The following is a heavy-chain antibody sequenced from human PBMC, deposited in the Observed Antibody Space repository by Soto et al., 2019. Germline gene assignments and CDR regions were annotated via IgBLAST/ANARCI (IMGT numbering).Heavy chain of an antibody. V-gene: IGHV1-69*01. CDR2: IIPIFGTA. CDR3: ASPGIAAAGTRYYYYGMDV. J-gene: IGHJ6*02. CDR1: GGTFSSYA. Sequence: QVQLVQSGAEVKKPGSSVKVSCKASGGTFSSYAISWVRQAPGQGLEWMGGIIPIFGTANYAQKFQGRVTITADESTSTAYMELSSLRSEDTAVYYCASPGIAAAGTRYYYYGMDVWGQGTTVTVSS. D-gene: IGHD6-13*01.